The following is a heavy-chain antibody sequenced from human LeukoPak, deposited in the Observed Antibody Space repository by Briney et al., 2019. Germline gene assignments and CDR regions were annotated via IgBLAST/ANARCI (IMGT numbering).Heavy chain of an antibody. Sequence: GGSLRLSCAASGFTFSSNYMSWVRQAPGKGLEWVSVIYSGGSTYYADSEKGRFTISRDNSKNTLYLQMNSLRAEDTAVYYCARAEGSYDNGYWGQGTLVTVSS. V-gene: IGHV3-66*01. CDR2: IYSGGST. CDR1: GFTFSSNY. J-gene: IGHJ4*02. CDR3: ARAEGSYDNGY. D-gene: IGHD1-26*01.